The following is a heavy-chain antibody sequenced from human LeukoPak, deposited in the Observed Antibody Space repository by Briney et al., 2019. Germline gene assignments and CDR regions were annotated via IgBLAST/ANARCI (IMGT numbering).Heavy chain of an antibody. CDR3: TRATGGLSDY. J-gene: IGHJ4*02. D-gene: IGHD1-1*01. CDR2: ISPYNGDT. V-gene: IGHV1-18*04. Sequence: ASVKVACKTSGYICTNYDINWVGQAPGQGLEWMGWISPYNGDTKYAQKFQDRVTMSTDTSTSTTYMELRSLRSDDTAVYYCTRATGGLSDYWGQGTLVTVSS. CDR1: GYICTNYD.